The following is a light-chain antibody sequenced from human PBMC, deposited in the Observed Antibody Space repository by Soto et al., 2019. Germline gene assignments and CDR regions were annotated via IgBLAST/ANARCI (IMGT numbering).Light chain of an antibody. CDR2: GGS. V-gene: IGKV3-20*01. J-gene: IGKJ1*01. CDR1: QSVISSH. Sequence: VLTQSPGTLSLSPGKRTNLSYRDSQSVISSHLAWYQQKPGQAPRPLSYGGSSRGIGIPERFSGSESGTDFTITISRLEPEDFGVYYCQQYGSSPWTFGQGTKVDI. CDR3: QQYGSSPWT.